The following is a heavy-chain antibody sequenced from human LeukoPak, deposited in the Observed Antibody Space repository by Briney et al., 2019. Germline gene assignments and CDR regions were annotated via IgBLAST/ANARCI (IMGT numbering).Heavy chain of an antibody. Sequence: SETLSLTCAVYGGSFSGYYWSWIRQPPGKGLEWIGEINHRGSTNYNPSLKSRVTISVDTSKNQFSLKLSSVTAADTAVYYCARDRNPAVPAAYGMDVWGQGTTVTVSS. D-gene: IGHD2-2*01. CDR1: GGSFSGYY. V-gene: IGHV4-34*01. J-gene: IGHJ6*02. CDR2: INHRGST. CDR3: ARDRNPAVPAAYGMDV.